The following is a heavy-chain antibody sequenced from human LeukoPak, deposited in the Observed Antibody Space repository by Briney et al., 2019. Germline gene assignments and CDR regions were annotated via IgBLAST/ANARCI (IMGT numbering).Heavy chain of an antibody. D-gene: IGHD5-18*01. J-gene: IGHJ4*02. CDR3: ARGNRRGYSNGYHFGY. Sequence: GGSLRLSCAASGFTFSTCWMSWVRQTPGKGLEWVANIKQDGSEKYYVDSVKGRFTISRDNAKNSLYLQMDSLRADDTAVYYCARGNRRGYSNGYHFGYWGQGTLVTVSS. CDR2: IKQDGSEK. CDR1: GFTFSTCW. V-gene: IGHV3-7*01.